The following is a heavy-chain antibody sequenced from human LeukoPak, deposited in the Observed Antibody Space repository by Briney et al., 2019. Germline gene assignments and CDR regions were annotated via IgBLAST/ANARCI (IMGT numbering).Heavy chain of an antibody. Sequence: GGSLRLSCAASGFTFSSYWMSWVRQAPGQGLEWVANIKQDGSEKYYVDSVKGRFTISRDNSKNTLYLQMNSLRAEDTAVYYCAKMLLWFGESPSGDYWGQGTLVTVSS. V-gene: IGHV3-7*01. CDR3: AKMLLWFGESPSGDY. D-gene: IGHD3-10*01. CDR2: IKQDGSEK. CDR1: GFTFSSYW. J-gene: IGHJ4*02.